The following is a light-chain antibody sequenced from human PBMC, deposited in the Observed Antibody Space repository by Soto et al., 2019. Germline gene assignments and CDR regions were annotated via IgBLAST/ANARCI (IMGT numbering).Light chain of an antibody. CDR1: QSISTW. V-gene: IGKV1-5*03. CDR2: KAS. Sequence: DIQMTQSPSTLSASVGDRVTITCRASQSISTWLAWYQQKPGKAPKLLIYKASSLRNGVPSRFSGSGSGTEFTLTIYSXQXXXXXXXXXXQYNGYPHTFGQGTKLEIK. CDR3: XQYNGYPHT. J-gene: IGKJ2*01.